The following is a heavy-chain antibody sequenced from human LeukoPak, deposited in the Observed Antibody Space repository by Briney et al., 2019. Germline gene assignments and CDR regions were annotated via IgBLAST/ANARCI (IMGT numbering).Heavy chain of an antibody. Sequence: PGGSLRLSCTASGFAFSSYSMNWVRQAPGKGLEWVSFITSTGSYIYYADSMEGRFTVSRDNAKNSLYLQMNSLRVEDTAVYYCAREGFIAADQYYHYYGMDVWGQGTTVTVSS. D-gene: IGHD6-13*01. CDR1: GFAFSSYS. CDR3: AREGFIAADQYYHYYGMDV. J-gene: IGHJ6*02. CDR2: ITSTGSYI. V-gene: IGHV3-21*01.